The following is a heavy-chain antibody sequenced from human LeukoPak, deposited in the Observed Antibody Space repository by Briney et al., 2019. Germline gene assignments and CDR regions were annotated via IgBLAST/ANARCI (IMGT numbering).Heavy chain of an antibody. CDR1: GGSFSGYY. CDR3: ARRRPKYVWGSYRPPPHFDY. J-gene: IGHJ4*02. CDR2: INHSGST. Sequence: KPSETLSLTCAVYGGSFSGYYWSWIRQPPGKGLEWIGEINHSGSTNYNPSLKSRVTISVDTSRNQFSLKLSSVTAADTAVYYCARRRPKYVWGSYRPPPHFDYWGQGTLVTVSS. D-gene: IGHD3-16*02. V-gene: IGHV4-34*01.